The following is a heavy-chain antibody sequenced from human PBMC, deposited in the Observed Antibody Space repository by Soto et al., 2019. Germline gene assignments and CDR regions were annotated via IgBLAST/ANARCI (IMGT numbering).Heavy chain of an antibody. CDR1: RYTFTSYY. Sequence: AAVQVSCKASRYTFTSYYMHWVRQAPGQGVEGMGIIKHSGGSTSYAQKFQGRLTMTRDTTTSTAYMELSSLRSEDTGVYYCARGAPEYSSGWGHDWFDPWGQGTLFTVPS. D-gene: IGHD6-19*01. CDR2: IKHSGGST. J-gene: IGHJ5*02. V-gene: IGHV1-46*03. CDR3: ARGAPEYSSGWGHDWFDP.